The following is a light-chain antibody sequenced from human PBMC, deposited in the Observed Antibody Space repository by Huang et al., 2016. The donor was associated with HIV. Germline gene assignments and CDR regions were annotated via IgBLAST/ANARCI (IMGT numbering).Light chain of an antibody. V-gene: IGKV3-15*01. J-gene: IGKJ4*01. CDR2: GAS. CDR3: QHYNNWPPLVT. CDR1: QSINSN. Sequence: EIVMTQSPATLSVSPGGRATVSCRASQSINSNLAWYQQKPGQAPRLLIYGASTRATVIPARFRVSGSATEFTLTISILQSEDFAFYYCQHYNNWPPLVTFGGGTKVEIK.